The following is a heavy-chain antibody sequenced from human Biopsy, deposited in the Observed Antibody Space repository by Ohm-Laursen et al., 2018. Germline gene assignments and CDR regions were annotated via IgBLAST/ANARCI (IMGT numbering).Heavy chain of an antibody. V-gene: IGHV4-59*08. CDR2: IDYRGST. D-gene: IGHD6-19*01. CDR3: ATTTMDTSGWFGNYFDF. Sequence: SETLSLTCTVSSGSISSYYWSWIRQPPGKGLEWIGYIDYRGSTKYNPSLRSRVTMSIDTSRNQFSLKLSSVTAADTAVYYCATTTMDTSGWFGNYFDFWGQGTLVTASA. CDR1: SGSISSYY. J-gene: IGHJ4*02.